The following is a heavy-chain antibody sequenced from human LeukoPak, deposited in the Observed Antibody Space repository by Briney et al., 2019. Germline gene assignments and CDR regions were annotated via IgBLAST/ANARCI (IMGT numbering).Heavy chain of an antibody. J-gene: IGHJ5*02. CDR2: MNPNSGNT. V-gene: IGHV1-8*03. D-gene: IGHD6-6*01. Sequence: ASVKVSCKASGYTFTSYDINWVRQATGQGLEWMGWMNPNSGNTGYAQKFQGRVTITRNTSISTAYMELSSLRSEDTAVYYCARQLRIRGFDPWGQGTLVTVSS. CDR3: ARQLRIRGFDP. CDR1: GYTFTSYD.